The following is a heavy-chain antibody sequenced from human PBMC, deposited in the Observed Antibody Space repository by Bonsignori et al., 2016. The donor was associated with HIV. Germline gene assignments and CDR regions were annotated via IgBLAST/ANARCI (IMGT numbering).Heavy chain of an antibody. CDR1: DGSLSGYF. D-gene: IGHD6-13*01. V-gene: IGHV4-34*01. Sequence: GSLRLSCAVYDGSLSGYFWSWIRQSPEKGLEWIGEVHHSGTTNYNPSLQSRVTISVDTSKNQFSLNLTSVTAADTAVYYCARSLPIAAAETSYYFDYWGHGNLVTVSS. J-gene: IGHJ4*01. CDR3: ARSLPIAAAETSYYFDY. CDR2: VHHSGTT.